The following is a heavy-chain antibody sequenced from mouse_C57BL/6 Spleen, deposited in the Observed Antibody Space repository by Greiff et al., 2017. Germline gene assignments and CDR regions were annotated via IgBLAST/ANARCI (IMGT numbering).Heavy chain of an antibody. CDR3: TRRPRYAMDY. CDR1: GYTFTSYW. V-gene: IGHV1-69*01. Sequence: QVQLQQPGAELVMPGASVKLSCKASGYTFTSYWMHWVQQRPGHGLEWIGEIDPSDSYTYYPHKFKGNSTLTVDKSSSTAYMQHSSLTSEESAVYYGTRRPRYAMDYWGQGTSVTVSS. CDR2: IDPSDSYT. J-gene: IGHJ4*01.